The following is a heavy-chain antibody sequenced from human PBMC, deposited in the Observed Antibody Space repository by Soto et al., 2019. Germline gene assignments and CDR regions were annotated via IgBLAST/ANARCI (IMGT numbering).Heavy chain of an antibody. J-gene: IGHJ3*02. CDR2: IYPGDSDT. Sequence: GESLKRSCRGSGYSFTSYWMGWGRQMPGKGLGWVGIIYPGDSDTRYSPSFQGQVTISADKSISTAYLQWSSLKASDTAMYYCARRSSGNYGDYGHGDAFDIWGQGTMFTLS. CDR1: GYSFTSYW. CDR3: ARRSSGNYGDYGHGDAFDI. D-gene: IGHD4-17*01. V-gene: IGHV5-51*01.